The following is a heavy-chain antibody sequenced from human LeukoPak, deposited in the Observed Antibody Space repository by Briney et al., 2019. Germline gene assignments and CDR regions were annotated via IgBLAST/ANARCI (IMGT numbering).Heavy chain of an antibody. CDR3: ARGRIVVVVAATDWFDP. Sequence: SQTLSLTCTVSGGSISSGSYYWSWIRQPAGKGLEWIGRIYTSGSTNYNPSLKSRVAISVDTSKNQFSLKLSSVTAADTAVYYCARGRIVVVVAATDWFDPWGQGTLVTVSS. CDR1: GGSISSGSYY. CDR2: IYTSGST. D-gene: IGHD2-15*01. J-gene: IGHJ5*02. V-gene: IGHV4-61*02.